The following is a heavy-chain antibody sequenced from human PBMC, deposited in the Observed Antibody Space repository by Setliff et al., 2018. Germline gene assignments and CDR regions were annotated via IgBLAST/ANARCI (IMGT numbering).Heavy chain of an antibody. CDR1: GGSISSSRYY. CDR2: INYSGST. D-gene: IGHD3-3*01. J-gene: IGHJ6*02. CDR3: ARGRERDYNFWSGYYTYYYYGMDV. V-gene: IGHV4-39*01. Sequence: SETLSLTCTVSGGSISSSRYYWGWIRQPPGKGLEWIGSINYSGSTYYNPSLKSRVTISVEMSKNQFSLKLSSVTAADTAVYYCARGRERDYNFWSGYYTYYYYGMDVWGQGTTVTVSS.